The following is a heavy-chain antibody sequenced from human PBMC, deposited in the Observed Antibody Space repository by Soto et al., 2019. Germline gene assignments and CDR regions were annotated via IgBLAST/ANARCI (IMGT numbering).Heavy chain of an antibody. CDR2: IDYSGST. V-gene: IGHV4-28*01. Sequence: QVQLQESGPGLVKPSDTLSLTCAVSGYSISSSNWWGWIRQPPGKGLEWIGYIDYSGSTYYNPSLKSRVTMSVDTSKNQFSLMLSSVTAVDTAVYYCARTPPRRFFDLFSGAVYFDYWGQGRLVTVSS. D-gene: IGHD3-9*01. CDR1: GYSISSSNW. J-gene: IGHJ4*02. CDR3: ARTPPRRFFDLFSGAVYFDY.